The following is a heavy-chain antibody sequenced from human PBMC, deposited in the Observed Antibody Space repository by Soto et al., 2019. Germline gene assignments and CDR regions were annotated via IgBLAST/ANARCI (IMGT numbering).Heavy chain of an antibody. V-gene: IGHV4-31*03. CDR2: IYYSGST. CDR3: ARSIAATAGAFDI. J-gene: IGHJ3*02. Sequence: SETLSLTCTVSGGSISSGGYYWSWIRQHPGKGLEWIGYIYYSGSTYYNPSLKSRVTISVDTSKNQFSLKLSSVTATDTAVYYCARSIAATAGAFDIWGQGTMVTVSS. D-gene: IGHD6-6*01. CDR1: GGSISSGGYY.